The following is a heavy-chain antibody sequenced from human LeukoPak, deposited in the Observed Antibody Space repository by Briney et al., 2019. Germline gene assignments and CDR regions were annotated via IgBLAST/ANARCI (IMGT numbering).Heavy chain of an antibody. Sequence: SETLSLTCAVYGGSFSGYYWSWIRQPPGKGLEWIGEINHSGSTNYNPSLKSRVTISVDTSKNQFSLKLSSVTAADTAVYYCARPRVGYIDVWGKGTTVTISS. D-gene: IGHD3-10*01. J-gene: IGHJ6*03. CDR3: ARPRVGYIDV. CDR2: INHSGST. CDR1: GGSFSGYY. V-gene: IGHV4-34*01.